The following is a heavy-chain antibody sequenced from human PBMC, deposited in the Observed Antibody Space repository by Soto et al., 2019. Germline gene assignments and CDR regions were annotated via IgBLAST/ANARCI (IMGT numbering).Heavy chain of an antibody. D-gene: IGHD3-16*02. Sequence: SETLSLTCTVSGGSISSYYWSWIRQPPGKGLEWIGYIYYSGSTNCNPSLKSRVTISVDTSKNQFSLKLSSVTAADTAVYYCARHVNDYIWGSYRYFSPAFDIWGQGTMVTVS. CDR1: GGSISSYY. V-gene: IGHV4-59*08. CDR3: ARHVNDYIWGSYRYFSPAFDI. CDR2: IYYSGST. J-gene: IGHJ3*02.